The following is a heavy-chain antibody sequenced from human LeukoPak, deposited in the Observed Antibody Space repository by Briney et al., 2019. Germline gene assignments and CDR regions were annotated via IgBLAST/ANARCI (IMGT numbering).Heavy chain of an antibody. V-gene: IGHV1-2*02. CDR2: INPNSGGT. CDR1: GYTFAGYY. D-gene: IGHD2-2*03. J-gene: IGHJ3*02. CDR3: ASGYGSSDDAFDI. Sequence: ASVKVSYKASGYTFAGYYMHWVRQAPGQGLEWMGWINPNSGGTNYAQKFQGRVTMTRDTSISTAYMELSRLRSDDTAVYYCASGYGSSDDAFDIWGQGTMVTVSS.